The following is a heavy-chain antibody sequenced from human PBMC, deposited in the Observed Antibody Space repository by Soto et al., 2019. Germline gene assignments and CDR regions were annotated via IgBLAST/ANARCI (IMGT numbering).Heavy chain of an antibody. V-gene: IGHV3-48*02. D-gene: IGHD1-1*01. CDR3: ATLQLGREEVFDS. Sequence: PGGSLRLSCAASGFTFKAYSMNWVRQAPGKGLEWVSYISETSIAIYYRDSVKGRFTISRDNAKNTLYLQMNSLRDEDTAVYYCATLQLGREEVFDSWGQVTLVTVSS. CDR2: ISETSIAI. CDR1: GFTFKAYS. J-gene: IGHJ4*02.